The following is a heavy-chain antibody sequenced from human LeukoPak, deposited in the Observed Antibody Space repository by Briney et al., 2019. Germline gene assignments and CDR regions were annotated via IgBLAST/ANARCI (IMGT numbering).Heavy chain of an antibody. J-gene: IGHJ4*02. CDR3: ARDSGEYYFDY. D-gene: IGHD2-15*01. CDR1: GYTFTSYA. CDR2: INAGSGNT. Sequence: ASVTVSCKASGYTFTSYAMHWVRQAPGQRLEWMGWINAGSGNTKYSQNFQGRVTISRDTSASTAYMELSSLTSEDTAVYCCARDSGEYYFDYWGQGTLVTVSS. V-gene: IGHV1-3*01.